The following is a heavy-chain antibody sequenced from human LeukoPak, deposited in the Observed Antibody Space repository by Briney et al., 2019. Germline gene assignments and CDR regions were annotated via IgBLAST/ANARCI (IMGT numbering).Heavy chain of an antibody. CDR1: GDTFTGYY. Sequence: ASVKVSCTASGDTFTGYYMHWVRHAPGQGLEWVGWINPNSGGTNYAQKFQRRVTMTRDTSISTADMELSRLRSDDTAVYYCARGVAVAGSDYWGQGTLVTVSS. D-gene: IGHD6-19*01. CDR3: ARGVAVAGSDY. V-gene: IGHV1-2*02. CDR2: INPNSGGT. J-gene: IGHJ4*02.